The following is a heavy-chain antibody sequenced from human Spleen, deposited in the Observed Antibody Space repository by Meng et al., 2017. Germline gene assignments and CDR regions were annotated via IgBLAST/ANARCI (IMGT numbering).Heavy chain of an antibody. Sequence: SETLSLTCTVSGGSISSYYWGWIRQPPGKGLEWIGSIYYSGSTYYNPSLKSRVTTSMDTSKNQFSLKLTSVTAADTAIYYCVRDRGDGGTTDFWGQGTLVTVSS. CDR3: VRDRGDGGTTDF. CDR2: IYYSGST. V-gene: IGHV4-39*07. J-gene: IGHJ4*02. D-gene: IGHD1-7*01. CDR1: GGSISSYY.